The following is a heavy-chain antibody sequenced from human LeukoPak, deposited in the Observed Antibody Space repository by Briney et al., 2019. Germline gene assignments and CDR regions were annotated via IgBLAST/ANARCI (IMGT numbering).Heavy chain of an antibody. CDR1: GFTFSSYW. J-gene: IGHJ3*02. CDR2: INSDGSST. D-gene: IGHD6-13*01. Sequence: GGSLRLSCAASGFTFSSYWMHWVRQAPGKGLVWVSRINSDGSSTSYADSVKGRFTISRDNAKNSLYLRMNSLRAEDTALYYCAREKGYTRGAFDIWGQGTMVTVSS. CDR3: AREKGYTRGAFDI. V-gene: IGHV3-74*01.